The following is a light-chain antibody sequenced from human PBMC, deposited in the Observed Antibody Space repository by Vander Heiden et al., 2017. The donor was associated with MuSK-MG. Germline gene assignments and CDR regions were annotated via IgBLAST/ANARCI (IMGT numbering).Light chain of an antibody. Sequence: SSELTQDPAVSVALGQTVRITCQGDSLRSYYASWYQQKPGQAPVLVIYGKNNRPSGIPDRFSGSSSGYTASLTITGAQAEDEADYYCNSRDSSGKVFGGGTKLTVL. V-gene: IGLV3-19*01. CDR3: NSRDSSGKV. J-gene: IGLJ2*01. CDR2: GKN. CDR1: SLRSYY.